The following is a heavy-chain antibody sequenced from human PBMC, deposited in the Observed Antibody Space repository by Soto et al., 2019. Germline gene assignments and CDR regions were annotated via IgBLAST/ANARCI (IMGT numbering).Heavy chain of an antibody. V-gene: IGHV3-64*01. CDR3: VRRVSGNYDY. J-gene: IGHJ4*02. CDR1: GFTFSSYD. CDR2: ISSNGGTT. Sequence: EVQLAESGGGMVQPGGSLRLSCVASGFTFSSYDMHWVRQAPGKGLDYVSSISSNGGTTYYGNSLKGRFTISRDNSKNTLYLHMGSLRAEDMAVYYCVRRVSGNYDYWGQGTLVTVSS. D-gene: IGHD1-7*01.